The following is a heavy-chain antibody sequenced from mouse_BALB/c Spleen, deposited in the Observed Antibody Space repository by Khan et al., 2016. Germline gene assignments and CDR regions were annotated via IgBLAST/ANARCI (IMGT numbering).Heavy chain of an antibody. CDR1: GYSITSGYG. V-gene: IGHV3-1*02. CDR3: ARTARIKY. D-gene: IGHD1-2*01. CDR2: IRYSGST. J-gene: IGHJ2*01. Sequence: EVQLQESGPGLVKPSPSLSLTCTVTGYSITSGYGWNWIRQFPGNKLELMGYIRYSGSTNYNPSLKSRTSFTRDTSKSQFFLQLNSVTTEDTAAYYCARTARIKYWGQGTTLTVSS.